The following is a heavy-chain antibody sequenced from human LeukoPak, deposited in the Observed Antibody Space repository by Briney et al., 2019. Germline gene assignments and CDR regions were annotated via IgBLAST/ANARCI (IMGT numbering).Heavy chain of an antibody. V-gene: IGHV3-11*01. D-gene: IGHD6-13*01. CDR1: GFTFSDFY. Sequence: GGSLRLSCAASGFTFSDFYMGWIRQAPGKGLEWVSYISTTSTLYYADSVKGRFTISRDNTKNSLYLQMNSLRAEDTAVYYCAKDIVAAGLFFDYWGQRTLVTVSS. CDR2: ISTTSTL. J-gene: IGHJ4*02. CDR3: AKDIVAAGLFFDY.